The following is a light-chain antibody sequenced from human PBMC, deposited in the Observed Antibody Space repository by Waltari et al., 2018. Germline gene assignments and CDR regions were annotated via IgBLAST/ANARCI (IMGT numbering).Light chain of an antibody. V-gene: IGKV2-30*01. CDR3: RRGTHCPPLYT. J-gene: IGKJ2*01. CDR2: KVS. Sequence: DVVMTQSPLSLPVTLGQPASISCRSSQSLVSSDGNTYLNWYHQRPGQSPRRLIYKVSSRDSGLTDRFSGSGSGADFTLRISRVGAEDLGVYYCRRGTHCPPLYTFGQGTKLEIK. CDR1: QSLVSSDGNTY.